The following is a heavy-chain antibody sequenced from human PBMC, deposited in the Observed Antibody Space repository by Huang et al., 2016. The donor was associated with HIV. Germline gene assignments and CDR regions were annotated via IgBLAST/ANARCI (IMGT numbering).Heavy chain of an antibody. CDR1: GCSISSSFYY. V-gene: IGHV4-39*01. CDR2: VYYSGGT. CDR3: VRHRPNYDFWSGYYPYFDD. J-gene: IGHJ4*02. Sequence: QVQLQESGRGLVKPSETLSLTCTVSGCSISSSFYYWGWIRQSPGKGLEWIGSVYYSGGTYYNPCLKSRVTISADTSNSQFSLKWASVTAADSAVYYCVRHRPNYDFWSGYYPYFDDWGQGTLVTVSS. D-gene: IGHD3-3*01.